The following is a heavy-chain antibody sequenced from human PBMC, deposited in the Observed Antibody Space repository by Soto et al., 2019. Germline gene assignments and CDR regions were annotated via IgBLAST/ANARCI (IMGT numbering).Heavy chain of an antibody. D-gene: IGHD6-13*01. J-gene: IGHJ4*02. CDR2: IYHSGST. CDR3: ARGVEAAAGNGGFDY. CDR1: GGSISSSNW. V-gene: IGHV4-4*02. Sequence: QVQLQESGPGLVKPSGTLSLTCAVSGGSISSSNWWSWVRQPPGKGLEWIGEIYHSGSTNYNPSLKRRVTISVDKSLNQSPLKLSSVTAADTAVYYCARGVEAAAGNGGFDYWGQGTLVTVSS.